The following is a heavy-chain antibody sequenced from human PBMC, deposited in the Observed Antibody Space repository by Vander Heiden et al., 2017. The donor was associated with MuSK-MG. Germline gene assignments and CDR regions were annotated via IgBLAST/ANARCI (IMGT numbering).Heavy chain of an antibody. J-gene: IGHJ4*02. CDR3: ARGVDIVVVVAELYYFDY. Sequence: QVQLQQWGAGLLTPSETLSLTCAVYGGSFSVYYWSWIRQPPGKGLEWIGEINHSGSTNYNPSLKSRVTISVDTSKNQFSLKLSSVTAADTAVYYCARGVDIVVVVAELYYFDYWGQGTLVTVSS. D-gene: IGHD2-15*01. CDR2: INHSGST. CDR1: GGSFSVYY. V-gene: IGHV4-34*01.